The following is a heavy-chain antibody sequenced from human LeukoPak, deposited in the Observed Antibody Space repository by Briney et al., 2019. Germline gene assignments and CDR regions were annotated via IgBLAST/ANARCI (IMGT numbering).Heavy chain of an antibody. CDR3: ARQSSGWNYFDY. CDR2: IYYSGST. V-gene: IGHV4-59*08. J-gene: IGHJ4*02. Sequence: PSETLSLTCTVSGGSISSYYWSWIRQPPGKGLEWIGYIYYSGSTNYNPSLKSRVTISVDTSKNQFSLKLSSVTAADTAVYYCARQSSGWNYFDYWGQGTLVTVSS. CDR1: GGSISSYY. D-gene: IGHD6-19*01.